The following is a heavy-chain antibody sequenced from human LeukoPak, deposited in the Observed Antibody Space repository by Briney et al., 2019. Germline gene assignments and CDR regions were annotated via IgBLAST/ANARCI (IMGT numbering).Heavy chain of an antibody. V-gene: IGHV4-4*02. CDR3: ARGDRTSRKSAFDI. J-gene: IGHJ3*02. CDR2: IYHSGST. D-gene: IGHD1-14*01. Sequence: PSGTLSLTCAVSGGSISSSDWWNWVRPPPGKGLEWIGEIYHSGSTNYNPSLKSRLTMSVDKSKNQFSLKLSSVTAADTAVYYCARGDRTSRKSAFDIWGQGTMVTVSS. CDR1: GGSISSSDW.